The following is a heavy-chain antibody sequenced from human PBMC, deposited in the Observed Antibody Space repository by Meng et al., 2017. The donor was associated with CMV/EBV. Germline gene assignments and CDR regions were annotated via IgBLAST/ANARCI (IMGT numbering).Heavy chain of an antibody. D-gene: IGHD5-12*01. Sequence: QVHLGRSAEEGKKPGASVKFSCHASGGTFSRYAIIWWRQAPGQGLEWMRGIIPIFGTANYAQKFQGRVTITADESTSTAYMELSSLRSEDTAVYHCAREGALAYFDYWGQGTLVTVSS. V-gene: IGHV1-69*13. J-gene: IGHJ4*02. CDR2: IIPIFGTA. CDR1: GGTFSRYA. CDR3: AREGALAYFDY.